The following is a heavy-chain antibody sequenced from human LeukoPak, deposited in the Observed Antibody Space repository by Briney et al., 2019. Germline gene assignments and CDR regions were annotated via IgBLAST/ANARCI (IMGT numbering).Heavy chain of an antibody. Sequence: SETLSLTCAGSGGSISSGGYSWSWIRQPPGKGLEWIGYIYHSGSTYYNPSLKSRVTISVDRSKNQFSLKLSSVTAADTAVYYCARGRGWSFDYWGQGTLVTVSS. J-gene: IGHJ4*02. D-gene: IGHD6-19*01. CDR2: IYHSGST. V-gene: IGHV4-30-2*01. CDR1: GGSISSGGYS. CDR3: ARGRGWSFDY.